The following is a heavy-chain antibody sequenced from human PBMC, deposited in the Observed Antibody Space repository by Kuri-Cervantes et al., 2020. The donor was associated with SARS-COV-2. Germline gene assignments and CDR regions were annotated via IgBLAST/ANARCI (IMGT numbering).Heavy chain of an antibody. CDR2: ISYDGSNE. V-gene: IGHV3-30*18. J-gene: IGHJ4*02. CDR3: AKDGLGYNWNAGYSSSWYTDY. Sequence: GESLKISCAASGFTFSSYGMHWVRQAPGKGLEWVAVISYDGSNEYYADSVKGRFTISRDNSKNTLYLQMNSLRAEDTAVYYCAKDGLGYNWNAGYSSSWYTDYWGQGTLVTVSS. D-gene: IGHD6-13*01. CDR1: GFTFSSYG.